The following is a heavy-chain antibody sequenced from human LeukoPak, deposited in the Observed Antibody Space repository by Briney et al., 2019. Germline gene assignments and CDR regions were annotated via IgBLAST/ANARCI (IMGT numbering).Heavy chain of an antibody. V-gene: IGHV3-30*02. CDR1: GFTFSSYG. CDR3: AKVADTAMALED. Sequence: PGGSLRLSCAASGFTFSSYGMHWVRQAPGKGLEWVAFIRYDGSNKYYADSVKGRFTISRDNSKNTLYMQMNSLRAEDTAVYYCAKVADTAMALEDWGQGTLVTVSS. J-gene: IGHJ1*01. D-gene: IGHD5-18*01. CDR2: IRYDGSNK.